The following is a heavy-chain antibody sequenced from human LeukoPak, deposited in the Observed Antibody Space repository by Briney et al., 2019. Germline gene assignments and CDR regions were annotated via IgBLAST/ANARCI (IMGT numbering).Heavy chain of an antibody. J-gene: IGHJ1*01. V-gene: IGHV4-4*02. CDR2: IYHSGST. CDR3: ARGVETYYYDSSGYEYFQH. Sequence: SGTLSLTCAVSGGSISSSNWWSWVRQPPGKGLEWIGEIYHSGSTNYNPSLKSRVTISVDKSKNQFSLKLSSVTAADTAVYYCARGVETYYYDSSGYEYFQHWGQGTLVTVSS. CDR1: GGSISSSNW. D-gene: IGHD3-22*01.